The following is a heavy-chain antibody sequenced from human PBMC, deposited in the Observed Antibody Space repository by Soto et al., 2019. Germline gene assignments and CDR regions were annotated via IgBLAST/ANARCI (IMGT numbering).Heavy chain of an antibody. J-gene: IGHJ5*02. D-gene: IGHD1-26*01. V-gene: IGHV1-46*01. CDR2: INPSGGST. Sequence: QVQLVQSGAEVKKPGASVKASCRASGYTFTRYYLHWLRQAPGQGFEWIGIINPSGGSTNFAQKLQGRVTMTRDTSTSTTYMELSSLRSDDTAVYYCARDADLAGGDWCDPGGQGILVTVSS. CDR1: GYTFTRYY. CDR3: ARDADLAGGDWCDP.